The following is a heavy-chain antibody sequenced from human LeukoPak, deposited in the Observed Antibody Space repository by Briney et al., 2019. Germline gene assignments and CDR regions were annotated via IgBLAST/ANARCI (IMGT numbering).Heavy chain of an antibody. Sequence: SETLSLTCTVSGGSVSSGSYYWSWIRQPPGKGPEWIGYIYYSGSTNYNPFLKSRVTISVDASKNQVSLKLSSVTAADTAVYYCARDGRGYYDSSGSFDYWGQGTLVTVSS. D-gene: IGHD3-22*01. CDR1: GGSVSSGSYY. J-gene: IGHJ4*02. CDR3: ARDGRGYYDSSGSFDY. V-gene: IGHV4-61*01. CDR2: IYYSGST.